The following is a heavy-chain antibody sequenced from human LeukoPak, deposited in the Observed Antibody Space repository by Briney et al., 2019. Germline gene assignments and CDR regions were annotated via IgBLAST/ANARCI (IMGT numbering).Heavy chain of an antibody. J-gene: IGHJ4*02. V-gene: IGHV4-59*08. Sequence: SETLSLTCSVSGGSMNSYYWSWIRQSPGKGLEWIVYIYYSGSTNYNPSLKSRVTISVDTSKNQFSLKLSSVTAADTAMYYCARHSYYFDYWGQGTLVTVSS. CDR1: GGSMNSYY. CDR2: IYYSGST. CDR3: ARHSYYFDY.